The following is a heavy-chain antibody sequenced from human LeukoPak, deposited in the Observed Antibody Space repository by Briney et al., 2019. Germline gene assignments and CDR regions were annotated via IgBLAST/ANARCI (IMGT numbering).Heavy chain of an antibody. CDR1: GFTFSNYS. J-gene: IGHJ3*02. CDR2: IRSSSSTI. D-gene: IGHD6-13*01. CDR3: AGSWSPYDAFDI. Sequence: GGSLRLSCEASGFTFSNYSMNWVRQAPGKGLEWVSYIRSSSSTIYYADSVKGRFTISRDNAKNSLYLQMNSLRAEDTAVYYCAGSWSPYDAFDIWGQGTMVSVSS. V-gene: IGHV3-48*01.